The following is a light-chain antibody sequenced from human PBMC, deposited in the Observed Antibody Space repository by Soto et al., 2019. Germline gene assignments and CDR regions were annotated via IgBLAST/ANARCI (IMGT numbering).Light chain of an antibody. J-gene: IGKJ5*01. CDR1: ETVRSD. CDR3: QQYNRWPPIT. Sequence: EIVMTQSPATLSVSPGERATLSCRASETVRSDLAWYQQKPGQAPRLLIYDASTRATGIPARFSGSGSGTEFTLTISSLQSEDFAVYYCQQYNRWPPITFVQGTRLDI. V-gene: IGKV3-15*01. CDR2: DAS.